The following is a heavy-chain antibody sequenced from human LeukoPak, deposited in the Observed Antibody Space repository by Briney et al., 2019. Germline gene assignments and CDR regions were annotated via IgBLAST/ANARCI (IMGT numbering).Heavy chain of an antibody. CDR1: GFTFSSYG. J-gene: IGHJ4*02. CDR2: TSYDGSNK. Sequence: QPGRSLRLSCAASGFTFSSYGMHWVRQAPGKGLEWVAVTSYDGSNKYYADSVKGRFTISRDNSKNTLYLQMNSLRAEDTAVYYCAREVMNGAAFDYWGQGTLVTVSS. D-gene: IGHD2-21*01. CDR3: AREVMNGAAFDY. V-gene: IGHV3-30*03.